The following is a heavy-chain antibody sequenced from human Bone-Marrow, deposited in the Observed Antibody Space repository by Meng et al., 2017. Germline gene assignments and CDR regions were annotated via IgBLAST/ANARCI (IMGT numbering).Heavy chain of an antibody. Sequence: QVHLVKSGAEVKKPGASVKVSCKASGYTFTSYAMHWVRQAPGQRLEWMGWINAGNGNTKYSQKFQGRVTITRDTSASTAYMELSSLRSEDTAVYYCARRTAVSGMTFDYWGQGTLVTVSS. J-gene: IGHJ4*02. CDR3: ARRTAVSGMTFDY. CDR2: INAGNGNT. V-gene: IGHV1-3*01. D-gene: IGHD4-17*01. CDR1: GYTFTSYA.